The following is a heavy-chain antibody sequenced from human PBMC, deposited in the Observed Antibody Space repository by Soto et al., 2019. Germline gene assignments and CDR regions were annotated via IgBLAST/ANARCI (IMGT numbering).Heavy chain of an antibody. V-gene: IGHV5-51*01. CDR1: GYSFSSYW. Sequence: GESLKISCKGSGYSFSSYWIAWVRQMPGKGLEWMGLIFPGDSDTRYSPSFQGQVTFSADKSISTAYLQWNSLKASDTAMYYCARRTAVATGDYWGQGTQVTVSS. CDR2: IFPGDSDT. D-gene: IGHD5-12*01. CDR3: ARRTAVATGDY. J-gene: IGHJ4*02.